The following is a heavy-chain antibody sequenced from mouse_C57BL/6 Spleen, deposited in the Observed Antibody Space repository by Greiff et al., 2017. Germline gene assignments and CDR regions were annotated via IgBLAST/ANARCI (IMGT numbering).Heavy chain of an antibody. D-gene: IGHD1-1*01. J-gene: IGHJ2*01. CDR2: IDPSDSET. Sequence: QVQLQQPGAELVRPGSSVKLSCKASGYTFTSYWMHWVKQRPIQGLEWIGNIDPSDSETHYNQKFKDKATLTVDKSSSTAYMQLSSLTSEDSAVYYCARRPYYYGSSPYYFDYWGQGTTLTGAS. CDR1: GYTFTSYW. CDR3: ARRPYYYGSSPYYFDY. V-gene: IGHV1-52*01.